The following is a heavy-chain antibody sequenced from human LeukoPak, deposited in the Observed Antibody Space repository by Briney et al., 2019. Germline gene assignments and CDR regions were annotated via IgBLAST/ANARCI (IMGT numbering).Heavy chain of an antibody. V-gene: IGHV3-21*01. Sequence: GRSLRLSCVASAFTFKTYTLNWVRQTPGKGLEWVSYISTAGNLINYADSVRGRFTISRDNAKNSLYLYMSSLTPEDTAVYYCARTVEGHFDFRGQGTLVTVSS. CDR3: ARTVEGHFDF. D-gene: IGHD5-24*01. J-gene: IGHJ4*02. CDR1: AFTFKTYT. CDR2: ISTAGNLI.